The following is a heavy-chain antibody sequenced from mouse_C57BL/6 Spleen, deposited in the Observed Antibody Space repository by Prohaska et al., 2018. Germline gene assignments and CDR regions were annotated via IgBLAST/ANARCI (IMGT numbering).Heavy chain of an antibody. D-gene: IGHD1-1*01. V-gene: IGHV1-15*01. Sequence: GAELVRPGASVTLSCKASGYTFTDYEMHWVKQTPVHGLEWIGAIDPETGGTAYNQKFKGKAILTADKSSSTAYMELRSLTSEDSAVYYCTRYYYGSRDYAMDYWGQGTSVTVSS. CDR3: TRYYYGSRDYAMDY. J-gene: IGHJ4*01. CDR1: GYTFTDYE. CDR2: IDPETGGT.